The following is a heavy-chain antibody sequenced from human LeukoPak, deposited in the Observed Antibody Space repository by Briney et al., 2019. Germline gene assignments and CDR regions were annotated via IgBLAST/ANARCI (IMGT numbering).Heavy chain of an antibody. CDR2: IYSGGST. Sequence: GGSLRLSCAASGFTVSSNYMSWVRQAPGKGLEWVSVIYSGGSTYYADSVKGRFTISRDNSKNTLYLQMNSLRAEDTAVYYCARDQGGYDSSGYYPDAFDIWGQGTMVTVSS. CDR1: GFTVSSNY. J-gene: IGHJ3*02. D-gene: IGHD3-22*01. CDR3: ARDQGGYDSSGYYPDAFDI. V-gene: IGHV3-53*01.